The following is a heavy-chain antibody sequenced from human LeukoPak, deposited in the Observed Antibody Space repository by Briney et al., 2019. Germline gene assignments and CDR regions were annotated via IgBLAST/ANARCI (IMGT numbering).Heavy chain of an antibody. CDR2: ISYDVNDK. CDR1: GFSFTSYP. V-gene: IGHV3-30*04. Sequence: PGGSLRLSCAASGFSFTSYPFHWVRQAPGKGLEWVAVISYDVNDKHYADSVRGRFSISRDDSENTLYLHINSLRDEDTAIYYCARANCGGACYFSGYGMDVWGQGTLVTVSS. CDR3: ARANCGGACYFSGYGMDV. D-gene: IGHD2-21*02. J-gene: IGHJ6*02.